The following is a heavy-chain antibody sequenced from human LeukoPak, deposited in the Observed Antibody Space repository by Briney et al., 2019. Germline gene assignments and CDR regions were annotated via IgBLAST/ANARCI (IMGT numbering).Heavy chain of an antibody. CDR3: AKDSDELIAAAYNWFDP. CDR1: GGTFSSYA. CDR2: IIPIFGTA. Sequence: ASVKVSCKASGGTFSSYAISWVRQAPGQGLEWMGGIIPIFGTANYARKFQGRVTITADKSTSTAYMELSSLRSEDTAVYYCAKDSDELIAAAYNWFDPWGQGTLVTVSS. V-gene: IGHV1-69*06. D-gene: IGHD6-13*01. J-gene: IGHJ5*02.